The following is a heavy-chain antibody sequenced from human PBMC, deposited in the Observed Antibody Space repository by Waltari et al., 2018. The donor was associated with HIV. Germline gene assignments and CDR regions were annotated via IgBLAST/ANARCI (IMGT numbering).Heavy chain of an antibody. CDR2: ISGSGSST. CDR1: GFTFSTNG. CDR3: AKVPQYISSSIYYYGMDV. Sequence: EVRLLESGGGLVQHGGSLRLSCAAYGFTFSTNGLSLVRQAPGKGLEWVSSISGSGSSTYYADSIEGRFTISRDNSKNTLYLQMNSLRAEDTAAYYCAKVPQYISSSIYYYGMDVWGQGTTVTVSS. V-gene: IGHV3-23*01. J-gene: IGHJ6*02. D-gene: IGHD6-6*01.